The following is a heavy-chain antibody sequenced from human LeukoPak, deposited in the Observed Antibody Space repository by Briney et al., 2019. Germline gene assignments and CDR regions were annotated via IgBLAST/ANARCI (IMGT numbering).Heavy chain of an antibody. V-gene: IGHV1-8*01. Sequence: ASVKVSCKASGYSYSRHDINWLRPASGQGLEWMGWVNPDSGNTGYAQKFQGRVTMTRNTSISTAYMELSSLRSEDTAVYYCASRRWLQFSDAFDIWGQGTMVTVSS. CDR1: GYSYSRHD. CDR2: VNPDSGNT. CDR3: ASRRWLQFSDAFDI. D-gene: IGHD5-24*01. J-gene: IGHJ3*02.